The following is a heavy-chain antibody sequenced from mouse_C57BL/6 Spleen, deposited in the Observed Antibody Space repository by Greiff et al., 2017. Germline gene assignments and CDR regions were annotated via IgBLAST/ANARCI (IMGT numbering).Heavy chain of an antibody. J-gene: IGHJ2*01. CDR1: GFNIKDDY. CDR2: IDPENGDT. V-gene: IGHV14-4*01. CDR3: TTRITTVVGSFDY. Sequence: VQLQQSGAELVRPGASVKLSCTASGFNIKDDYMHWVKQRPEQGLEWIGWIDPENGDTEYASKFQGKATITADTSSNTAYLQLSSLTSEDTAVYYCTTRITTVVGSFDYWGQGTTLTVSS. D-gene: IGHD1-1*01.